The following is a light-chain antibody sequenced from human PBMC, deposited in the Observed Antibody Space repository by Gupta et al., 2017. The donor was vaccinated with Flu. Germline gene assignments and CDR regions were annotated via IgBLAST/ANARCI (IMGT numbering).Light chain of an antibody. CDR1: TGAVTFEQY. J-gene: IGLJ3*02. CDR2: DTT. CDR3: QLSFGGGRV. V-gene: IGLV7-46*01. Sequence: QAVVTQEPSLTVSPGETVTLTCGSSTGAVTFEQYPYWFQQKPGQAPRLRMYDTTNKHAWTPARFSASLLGGKAALTLSGAQPEDEAEYYCQLSFGGGRVFGGGTKLTVL.